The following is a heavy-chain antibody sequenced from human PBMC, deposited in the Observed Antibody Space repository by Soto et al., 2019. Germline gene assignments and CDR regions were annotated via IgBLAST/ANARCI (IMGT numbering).Heavy chain of an antibody. D-gene: IGHD3-3*01. CDR2: INPSGGST. V-gene: IGHV1-46*01. J-gene: IGHJ6*02. CDR1: GYTFTSYY. Sequence: GASVKVSCKASGYTFTSYYMHWVRQAPGQGLEWMGIINPSGGSTSYAQKFQGRVTMTRDTSTSTVYMELSSLRSEDTAVYYCATLSPLDPHYYYGMDVWGQGTTVTVSS. CDR3: ATLSPLDPHYYYGMDV.